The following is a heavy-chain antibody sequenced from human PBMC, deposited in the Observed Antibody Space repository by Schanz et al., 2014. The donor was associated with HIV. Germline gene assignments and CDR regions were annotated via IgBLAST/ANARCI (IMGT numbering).Heavy chain of an antibody. D-gene: IGHD6-13*01. CDR3: ARDPEGIAAAGSDY. J-gene: IGHJ4*02. V-gene: IGHV1-18*01. CDR2: ISAYNGNT. Sequence: QVHLEQSGAEVRKPGSSMKVSCKASGGSFSSYGISWVRQAPGQGLEWMGWISAYNGNTNYAPKFQGRVTMTRDTSTTTVYMELRSLRSDDRAVYYCARDPEGIAAAGSDYWGQGTLVTVSS. CDR1: GGSFSSYG.